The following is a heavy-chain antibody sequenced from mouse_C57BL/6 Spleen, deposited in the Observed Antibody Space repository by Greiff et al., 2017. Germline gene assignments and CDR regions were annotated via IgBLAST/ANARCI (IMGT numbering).Heavy chain of an antibody. Sequence: SGTVLARPGASVKMSCKTSGYTFTSYWMHWVKQRPGQGLEWIGAIYPGNSDTSYNQKFKGKAKLTAVTSASTAYKELSSLTNEDSAVYYCTEKNSDNESYWYFDVWGTGTTVTVSA. D-gene: IGHD2-12*01. V-gene: IGHV1-5*01. CDR3: TEKNSDNESYWYFDV. CDR1: GYTFTSYW. CDR2: IYPGNSDT. J-gene: IGHJ1*03.